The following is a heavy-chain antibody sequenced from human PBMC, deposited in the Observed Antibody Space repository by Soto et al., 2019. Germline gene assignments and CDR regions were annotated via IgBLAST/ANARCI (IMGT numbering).Heavy chain of an antibody. V-gene: IGHV4-4*07. J-gene: IGHJ4*02. CDR3: ARANNDFWSHYPLAIDY. CDR1: GGSLTKYY. CDR2: VSPSGNV. Sequence: SETLSLTCTVSGGSLTKYYWSWIRQPAGKGLEWIGRVSPSGNVASKASLRIRLTMSVDTSKNQFSLRLTSVTAADTAVYFCARANNDFWSHYPLAIDYWGQGALVTVSS. D-gene: IGHD3-3*01.